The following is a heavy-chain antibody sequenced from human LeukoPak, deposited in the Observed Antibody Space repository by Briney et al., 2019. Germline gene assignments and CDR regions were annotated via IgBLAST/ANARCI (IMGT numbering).Heavy chain of an antibody. CDR3: ARDRPSGSSWYVVDY. CDR2: IYYSGST. J-gene: IGHJ4*02. CDR1: GGSIISYF. Sequence: SETLSLTCTVSGGSIISYFWAWIRQPAGEGLEWIGRIYYSGSTNYNPSLKSRVTISVDTSKNQFSLKLSSVTAADTAVYYCARDRPSGSSWYVVDYWGQGTLVTVSS. V-gene: IGHV4-4*07. D-gene: IGHD6-13*01.